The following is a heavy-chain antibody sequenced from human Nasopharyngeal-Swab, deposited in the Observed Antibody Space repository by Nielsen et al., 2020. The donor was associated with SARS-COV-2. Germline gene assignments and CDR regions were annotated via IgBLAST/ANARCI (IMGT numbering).Heavy chain of an antibody. Sequence: WVRQAPGQGLEWMGGIIPIFGTANYAQKFQGRVTITADESTSTAYMELSSLRSEDTAVYYCARVRNFWSGYPNYYYYYYMDVWGKGTTVTVS. V-gene: IGHV1-69*01. CDR2: IIPIFGTA. D-gene: IGHD3-3*01. J-gene: IGHJ6*03. CDR3: ARVRNFWSGYPNYYYYYYMDV.